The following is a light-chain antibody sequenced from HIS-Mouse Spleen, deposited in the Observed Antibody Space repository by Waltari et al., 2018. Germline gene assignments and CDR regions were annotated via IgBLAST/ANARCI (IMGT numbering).Light chain of an antibody. CDR2: EGS. Sequence: QSALTQPAPVYGSPGQAITISCTGTSSDVGSYNLVPWYQQHPGKAPKLMIYEGSKRPSGVSNRFSGSKSGNTASLTISGLQAEDEADYYCCSYAGSSTSVVFGGGTKLTVL. CDR3: CSYAGSSTSVV. CDR1: SSDVGSYNL. V-gene: IGLV2-23*01. J-gene: IGLJ2*01.